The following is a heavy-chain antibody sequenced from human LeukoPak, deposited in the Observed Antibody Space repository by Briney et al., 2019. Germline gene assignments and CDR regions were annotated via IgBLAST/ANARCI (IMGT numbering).Heavy chain of an antibody. J-gene: IGHJ4*02. CDR1: GFTFNTYA. CDR2: TSHDGGKK. CDR3: ARDSDFDY. V-gene: IGHV3-30*03. Sequence: GGSLRLSCEASGFTFNTYAMHWVRQAPGKGLEWVAVTSHDGGKKYYADSVKGRFSISRDNSKNTLYLQMNSLRAEDTALYHCARDSDFDYWGQGTLVTVSS.